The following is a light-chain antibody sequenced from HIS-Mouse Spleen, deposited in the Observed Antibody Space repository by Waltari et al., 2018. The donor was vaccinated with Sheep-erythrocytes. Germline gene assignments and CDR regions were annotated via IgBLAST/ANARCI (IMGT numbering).Light chain of an antibody. Sequence: QSALTQPPSVSGSPGQSVTISCTGTSSDVGSYNRASWYQQPPGTAPKLMIYEGSNRPSGVPDRVSGSKSGNTASLTISGLQAEDEADYYCSSYTSSSTLVFGGGTKLTVL. V-gene: IGLV2-18*02. CDR1: SSDVGSYNR. CDR2: EGS. CDR3: SSYTSSSTLV. J-gene: IGLJ3*02.